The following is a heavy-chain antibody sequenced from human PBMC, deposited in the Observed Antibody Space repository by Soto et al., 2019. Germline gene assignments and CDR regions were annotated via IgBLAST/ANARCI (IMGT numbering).Heavy chain of an antibody. CDR3: ARDPYCSGGSCYWDYYYYYGMDV. J-gene: IGHJ6*02. CDR1: GFTFSDYY. CDR2: ISSSSSYT. D-gene: IGHD2-15*01. Sequence: GGSLRLSCAASGFTFSDYYMSWIRQAPGKGLEWVSYISSSSSYTNYADSVKGRFTISRDNAKNSLYLQMNSLRAEDTAVYYCARDPYCSGGSCYWDYYYYYGMDVWGQGTTVTVS. V-gene: IGHV3-11*06.